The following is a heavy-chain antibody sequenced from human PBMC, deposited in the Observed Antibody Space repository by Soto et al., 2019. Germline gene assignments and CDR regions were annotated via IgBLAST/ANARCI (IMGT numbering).Heavy chain of an antibody. CDR1: GFSFSTFA. CDR2: IISTGIST. D-gene: IGHD4-17*01. CDR3: AKGNYGDYGGFDP. V-gene: IGHV3-23*01. J-gene: IGHJ5*02. Sequence: EVQILESGGGLIQPGGSLTLSCAASGFSFSTFAMTWVRQAPGKGLEWVSTIISTGISTYYADSVKGRFTISRANSKNTLYLQMNSLRAEDSAVYYCAKGNYGDYGGFDPWGQGTLVTVSS.